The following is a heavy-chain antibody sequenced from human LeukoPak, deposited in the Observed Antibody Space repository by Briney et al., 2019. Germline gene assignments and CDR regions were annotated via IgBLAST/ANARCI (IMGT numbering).Heavy chain of an antibody. Sequence: PGGSLRLSCAASGFTFSSYSMNWVRQAPGKGLEWVANIKQDGSEKYYVDSVKGRFTISRDNAKNSLYLQMNSLRAEDTAVYYCAREYSYGDFDYWGQGTLVTVSS. CDR1: GFTFSSYS. V-gene: IGHV3-7*03. D-gene: IGHD5-18*01. CDR3: AREYSYGDFDY. J-gene: IGHJ4*02. CDR2: IKQDGSEK.